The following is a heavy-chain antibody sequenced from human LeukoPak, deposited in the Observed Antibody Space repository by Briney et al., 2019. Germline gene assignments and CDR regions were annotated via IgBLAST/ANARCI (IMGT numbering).Heavy chain of an antibody. CDR2: TNRDGSEK. CDR1: EFTFNNYW. Sequence: PGGSLRLSCAASEFTFNNYWMTWVRQTPGKGLEWVANTNRDGSEKYYADSVKGRFTISRDNAKNSLYLQMNSLRAEDTAVYYCARIKAAAGAFDYWGQGTLVTVSS. CDR3: ARIKAAAGAFDY. V-gene: IGHV3-7*01. J-gene: IGHJ4*02. D-gene: IGHD6-13*01.